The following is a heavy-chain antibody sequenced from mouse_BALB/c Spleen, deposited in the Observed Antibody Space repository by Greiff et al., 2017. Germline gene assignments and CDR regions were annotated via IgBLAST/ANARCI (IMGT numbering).Heavy chain of an antibody. D-gene: IGHD1-1*01. V-gene: IGHV1-5*01. CDR2: IYPGNSDT. Sequence: VQLKQSGTVLARPGASVKMSCKASGYTFTSYWMHWVKQRPGQGLEWIGAIYPGNSDTSYNQKFKGKAKLTAVTSTSTAYMELSSLTNEDSAVYYCTRWITTVVDYAMDYWGQGTSVTVSS. CDR1: GYTFTSYW. CDR3: TRWITTVVDYAMDY. J-gene: IGHJ4*01.